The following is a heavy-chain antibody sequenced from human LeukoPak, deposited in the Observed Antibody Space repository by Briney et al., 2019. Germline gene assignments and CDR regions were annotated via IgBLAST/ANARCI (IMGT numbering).Heavy chain of an antibody. J-gene: IGHJ4*02. CDR1: GGSIFNSDYF. Sequence: SEPLSLTCTVSGGSIFNSDYFWGWIRQPPGKGLEWIGNVDYSGRTHYTPSLMGRVTVSGDNSKNQFSLKLRSVTAADTAVYYCARLDASSAHFSGSCPDYWGQGTLVTVSS. CDR2: VDYSGRT. V-gene: IGHV4-39*01. D-gene: IGHD3-10*01. CDR3: ARLDASSAHFSGSCPDY.